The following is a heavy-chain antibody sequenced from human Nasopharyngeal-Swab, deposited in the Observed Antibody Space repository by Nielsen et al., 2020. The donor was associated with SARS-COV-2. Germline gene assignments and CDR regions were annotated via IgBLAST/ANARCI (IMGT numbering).Heavy chain of an antibody. J-gene: IGHJ4*02. CDR2: ISAYNGNT. CDR3: AREGCSINSCYIDY. V-gene: IGHV1-18*01. Sequence: WVRQAPGQGLEWMGWISAYNGNTNYAQKLQGSVTMTTDTSTSTAYMELRRLRSDDTAVYYCAREGCSINSCYIDYWGQGTLVTVSS. D-gene: IGHD2-2*02.